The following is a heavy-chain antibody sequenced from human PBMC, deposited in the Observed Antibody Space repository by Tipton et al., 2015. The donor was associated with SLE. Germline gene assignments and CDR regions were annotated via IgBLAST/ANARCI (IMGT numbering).Heavy chain of an antibody. Sequence: TLSLTCTVSGGSISSSSYYWGWIRQPPGKGLEWIGSIYYSGSTYYNPSLKSRVTISVDTSKNQFSLKLSSVTAADTAVYYCARDQDNWSPALFDIWGQGTMVTVSS. CDR3: ARDQDNWSPALFDI. V-gene: IGHV4-39*07. CDR1: GGSISSSSYY. CDR2: IYYSGST. D-gene: IGHD1-20*01. J-gene: IGHJ3*02.